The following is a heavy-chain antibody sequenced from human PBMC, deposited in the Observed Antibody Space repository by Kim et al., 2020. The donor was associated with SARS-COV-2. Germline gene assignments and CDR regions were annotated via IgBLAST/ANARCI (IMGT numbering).Heavy chain of an antibody. CDR2: ISSSSSTI. CDR1: GFTFSSYS. D-gene: IGHD3-10*01. V-gene: IGHV3-48*02. CDR3: ARDSYYYGSGSMRTNWFDP. J-gene: IGHJ5*02. Sequence: GGSLRLSCAASGFTFSSYSMNWVRQAPGKGLEWVSYISSSSSTIYYADSVKGRFTISRDNAKNSLYLQMNSLRDEDIAVYYCARDSYYYGSGSMRTNWFDPWGQGTLVTVSS.